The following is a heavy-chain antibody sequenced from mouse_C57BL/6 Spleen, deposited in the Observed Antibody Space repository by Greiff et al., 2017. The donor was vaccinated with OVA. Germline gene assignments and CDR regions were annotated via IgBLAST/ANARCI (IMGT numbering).Heavy chain of an antibody. CDR1: GYAFTNYL. V-gene: IGHV1-54*01. Sequence: QVQLKESGPELVKPGASVKVSCKASGYAFTNYLIEWVKQRPGQGLEWIGVINPGSGGTNYNEKFKGKATLTADKSSSTAYMQLSSLTSEDSAVYFCARWGNGAYWGQGTLVTVSA. CDR2: INPGSGGT. D-gene: IGHD2-1*01. J-gene: IGHJ3*01. CDR3: ARWGNGAY.